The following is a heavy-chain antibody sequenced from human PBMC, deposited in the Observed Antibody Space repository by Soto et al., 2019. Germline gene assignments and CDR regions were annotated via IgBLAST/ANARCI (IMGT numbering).Heavy chain of an antibody. D-gene: IGHD6-19*01. V-gene: IGHV4-30-2*01. CDR2: IYHSGST. CDR3: AGGAVAWYFDY. Sequence: SETLSLTCAVSGGSISSGGYSWSWIRQPPGKGLEWIGYIYHSGSTYYNPSLKSRVTISVDRSKNQFSLKLSSVTAADTAVYYCAGGAVAWYFDYWGQGTLDTGSS. J-gene: IGHJ4*02. CDR1: GGSISSGGYS.